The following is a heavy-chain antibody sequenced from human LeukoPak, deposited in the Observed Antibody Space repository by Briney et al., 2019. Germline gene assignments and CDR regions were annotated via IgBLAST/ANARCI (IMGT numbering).Heavy chain of an antibody. CDR2: TYYRSKWYN. D-gene: IGHD6-19*01. V-gene: IGHV6-1*01. Sequence: PSQTLSLTCAISGDSVSSNSAAWNWIRQSPSRGLEWLGRTYYRSKWYNDYAVSVKSRITINPDTSKNQFSLQLNSVTPEDTAVYYCASNRAVAGQYYYYYGMDVWGQGTTVTVSS. CDR3: ASNRAVAGQYYYYYGMDV. CDR1: GDSVSSNSAA. J-gene: IGHJ6*02.